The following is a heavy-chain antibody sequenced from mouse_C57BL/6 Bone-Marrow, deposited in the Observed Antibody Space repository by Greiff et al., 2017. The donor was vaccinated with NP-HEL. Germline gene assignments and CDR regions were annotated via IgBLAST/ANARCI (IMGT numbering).Heavy chain of an antibody. V-gene: IGHV5-4*01. Sequence: VQLKESGGGLVKPGGSLKLSCAASGFTFSSYAMSWVRQTPEKRLEWVATISDGGSYTYYPDNVKGRFTISRDNAKNNLYLQMSHLKSEDTAMYYCARGLLRWYYFDYWGQGTTLTVSS. CDR1: GFTFSSYA. CDR3: ARGLLRWYYFDY. J-gene: IGHJ2*01. D-gene: IGHD1-1*02. CDR2: ISDGGSYT.